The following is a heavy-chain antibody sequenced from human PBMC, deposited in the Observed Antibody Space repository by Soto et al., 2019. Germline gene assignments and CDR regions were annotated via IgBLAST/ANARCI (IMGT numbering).Heavy chain of an antibody. V-gene: IGHV3-30-3*01. CDR3: AREYGGKVLKPLDY. CDR1: GFTFSSYA. CDR2: ISYDGSNK. Sequence: GGSLRLSCAASGFTFSSYAMHWVRQAPGKGLEWVAVISYDGSNKYYADSVKGRFTISRDNSKNTLYLQMNSLRAEDTAVYYCAREYGGKVLKPLDYWGQGTLVTVS. J-gene: IGHJ4*02. D-gene: IGHD2-15*01.